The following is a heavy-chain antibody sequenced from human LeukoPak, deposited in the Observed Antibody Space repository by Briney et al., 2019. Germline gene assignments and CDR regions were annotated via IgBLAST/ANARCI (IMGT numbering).Heavy chain of an antibody. J-gene: IGHJ4*02. CDR2: IYSDGST. CDR1: GFIVGNSY. CDR3: ASVGGSYEGTGYLDY. V-gene: IGHV3-53*01. D-gene: IGHD3-22*01. Sequence: AGGSLRLSCAASGFIVGNSYMSWVRQAPGKGLEWVSVIYSDGSTYYADLVKGRFTISRDNSKNTLYLQMNTLRAEDTAVYYCASVGGSYEGTGYLDYWGQGTLVTVSS.